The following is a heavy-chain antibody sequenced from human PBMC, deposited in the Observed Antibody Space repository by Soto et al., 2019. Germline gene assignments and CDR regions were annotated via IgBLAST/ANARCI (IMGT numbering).Heavy chain of an antibody. CDR2: ISGSGGST. V-gene: IGHV3-23*01. D-gene: IGHD3-22*01. J-gene: IGHJ4*02. CDR3: AKSVDYYDSSGYWGY. CDR1: GFTFSSYA. Sequence: EVQLLESGGGLVQPGGSLRLSCAASGFTFSSYAMSWVRQAPGKGLEWVSAISGSGGSTYYADSVKGRFTISRDNSKNSLYLQMDSLRAEDMAVYYCAKSVDYYDSSGYWGYWGQGTLVTVSS.